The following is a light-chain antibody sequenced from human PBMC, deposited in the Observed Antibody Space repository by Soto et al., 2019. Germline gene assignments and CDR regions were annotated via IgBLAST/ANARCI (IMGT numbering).Light chain of an antibody. CDR2: EVV. J-gene: IGLJ1*01. CDR3: RSYAGSNTYV. Sequence: QSVLTQPPSASGSPGESLIISCTGTENDLGVYDFVSWYQHHPGKAPRLIIYEVVQRPSGVPDRFSGSKSGNTASLTVSGLQAADEADYFCRSYAGSNTYVFGSGTKLTVL. CDR1: ENDLGVYDF. V-gene: IGLV2-8*01.